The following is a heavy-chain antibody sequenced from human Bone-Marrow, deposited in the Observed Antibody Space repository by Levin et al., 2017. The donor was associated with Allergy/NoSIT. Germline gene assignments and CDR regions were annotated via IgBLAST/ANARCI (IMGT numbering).Heavy chain of an antibody. CDR2: VNGPSSMV. CDR1: GFAFNTYT. V-gene: IGHV3-48*02. D-gene: IGHD1-1*01. J-gene: IGHJ6*03. Sequence: GGSLRLSCVASGFAFNTYTFNWVRQAPGRGLEWLSYVNGPSSMVFYADAVKGRFTISRDNAKNSLYLKMNNLTDGDTAVYFCARGDSVPATVTMGTSGRVSYHYYMDVWGKGTTVTVSS. CDR3: ARGDSVPATVTMGTSGRVSYHYYMDV.